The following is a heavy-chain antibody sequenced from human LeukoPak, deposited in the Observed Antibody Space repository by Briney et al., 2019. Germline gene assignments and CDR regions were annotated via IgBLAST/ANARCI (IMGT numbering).Heavy chain of an antibody. J-gene: IGHJ5*02. CDR3: TSRGLVKWFDL. D-gene: IGHD2/OR15-2a*01. CDR2: IYHSGST. CDR1: DYSISSGNW. Sequence: SETLSLTCAVSDYSISSGNWWSWVRQTPGKGLEWIGEIYHSGSTNYNPSLKSRVTISVDKSKNQFSLKLNSVTAADTAVYYCTSRGLVKWFDLWGQGTLVTVSS. V-gene: IGHV4-4*02.